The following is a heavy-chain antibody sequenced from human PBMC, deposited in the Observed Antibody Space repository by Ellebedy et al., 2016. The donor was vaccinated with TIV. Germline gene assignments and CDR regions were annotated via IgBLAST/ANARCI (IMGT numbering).Heavy chain of an antibody. D-gene: IGHD3-22*01. V-gene: IGHV4-4*02. CDR1: GGSISSSNW. J-gene: IGHJ4*02. CDR3: ASYYDSSGYYYHAVGY. Sequence: SETLSLTCAVSGGSISSSNWWSWVRQSPGKGLEWIGEIYHSGSTNYNPSLKSRVTISVDKSKNQFSLKLSSVTAADTAVYYCASYYDSSGYYYHAVGYWGQGTLVTVSS. CDR2: IYHSGST.